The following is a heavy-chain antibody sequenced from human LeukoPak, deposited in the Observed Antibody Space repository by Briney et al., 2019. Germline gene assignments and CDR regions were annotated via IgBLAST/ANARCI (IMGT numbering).Heavy chain of an antibody. CDR2: INPNSGGT. CDR3: ARALLVVVTATPSAIDY. V-gene: IGHV1-2*02. CDR1: GYTFIGYY. Sequence: GASVKVSCKASGYTFIGYYMHWVRQAPGQGLEWMGWINPNSGGTNYAQKFQGRVTMTRDTSISTAYMELSRLRSDDTAVYYCARALLVVVTATPSAIDYWGQGTLVTVSS. J-gene: IGHJ4*02. D-gene: IGHD2-15*01.